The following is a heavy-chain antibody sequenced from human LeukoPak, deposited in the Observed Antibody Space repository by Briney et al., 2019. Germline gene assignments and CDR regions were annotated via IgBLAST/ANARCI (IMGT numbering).Heavy chain of an antibody. CDR2: INPIFGTA. D-gene: IGHD1-26*01. V-gene: IGHV1-69*13. CDR3: ATWEWELLRNWFDP. Sequence: SVKVSCKASGGTFRSYAISWVRQAPGQGLEWMGGINPIFGTANYAQKFQGRVTITADGSTSTAYMELSSLRSEDTAVYYCATWEWELLRNWFDPWGQGTLVTVSS. J-gene: IGHJ5*02. CDR1: GGTFRSYA.